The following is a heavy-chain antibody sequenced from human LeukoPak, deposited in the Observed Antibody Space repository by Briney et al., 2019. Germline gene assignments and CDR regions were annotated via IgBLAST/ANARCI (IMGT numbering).Heavy chain of an antibody. Sequence: ASGKVSCKVSGYTLTELSMHWVRQAPGKGLEWMGGFDPEDGETIYAQKFQGRVTMTEDTSTDTAYMELSSLRSEDTAVYYCATGPDYYYYMDVWGKGTTVTVSS. CDR2: FDPEDGET. CDR3: ATGPDYYYYMDV. J-gene: IGHJ6*03. CDR1: GYTLTELS. V-gene: IGHV1-24*01.